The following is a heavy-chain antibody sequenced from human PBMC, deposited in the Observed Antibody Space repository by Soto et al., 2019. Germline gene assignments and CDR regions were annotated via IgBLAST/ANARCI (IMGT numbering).Heavy chain of an antibody. J-gene: IGHJ3*02. CDR2: IYYSGST. D-gene: IGHD5-18*01. CDR3: AGLRLRGYSYGYEGAFDI. V-gene: IGHV4-31*03. Sequence: SEPLSLTCTVSGGSISSGGYYWSWIRQHPGKGLEWIGYIYYSGSTYCNPSLKSRVTISVDTSKNQFSLKLSSVTAADTAVYYCAGLRLRGYSYGYEGAFDIWGQGTMVTVSS. CDR1: GGSISSGGYY.